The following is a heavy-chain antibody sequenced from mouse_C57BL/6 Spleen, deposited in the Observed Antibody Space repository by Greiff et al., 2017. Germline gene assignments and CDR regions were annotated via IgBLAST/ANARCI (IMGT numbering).Heavy chain of an antibody. CDR3: ARIYYYGSRLGYFDY. Sequence: VQLQQSGAELVRPGASVKLSCKASGYTFTDYYINWVKQRPGQGLEWIARIYPGSGNTYYNEKFKGKATLTAEKSSSPAYMQLSSLTSEYSAVYFCARIYYYGSRLGYFDYWGQGTTLTVSS. D-gene: IGHD1-1*01. CDR2: IYPGSGNT. CDR1: GYTFTDYY. J-gene: IGHJ2*01. V-gene: IGHV1-76*01.